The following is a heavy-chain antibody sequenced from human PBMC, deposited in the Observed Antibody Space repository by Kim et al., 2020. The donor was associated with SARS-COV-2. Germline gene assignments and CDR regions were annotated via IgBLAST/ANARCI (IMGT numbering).Heavy chain of an antibody. CDR2: TYYRSNWYT. CDR3: GRSGATITTGGFDP. J-gene: IGHJ5*02. CDR1: GDSVSSDSAT. Sequence: SQTLSLTCAIFGDSVSSDSATWHWIRQSPSGGLEWLGRTYYRSNWYTDYAVSVESRITINPDSSKNQFSLQMITVTPEDAAVYYCGRSGATITTGGFDPWGQGTLVTVSS. V-gene: IGHV6-1*01. D-gene: IGHD1-26*01.